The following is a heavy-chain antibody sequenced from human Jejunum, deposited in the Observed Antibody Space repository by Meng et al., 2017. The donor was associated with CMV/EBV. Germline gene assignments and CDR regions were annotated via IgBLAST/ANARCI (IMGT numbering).Heavy chain of an antibody. D-gene: IGHD6-19*01. J-gene: IGHJ4*02. CDR2: IGGSGDSR. V-gene: IGHV3-23*01. Sequence: CEFTVSRYAMSCVRQAPGEGLEGLSGIGGSGDSRSDADSVKGRFTISRNNSKNTLELQMNSLRPEDTARYSCSKARNRLAVASVIDFWGQGTLVTVSS. CDR3: SKARNRLAVASVIDF. CDR1: EFTVSRYA.